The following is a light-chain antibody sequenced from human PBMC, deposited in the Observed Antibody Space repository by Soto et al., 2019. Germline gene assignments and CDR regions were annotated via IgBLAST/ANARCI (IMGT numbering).Light chain of an antibody. Sequence: DIQMTQSPSSLSASVGDRVTITCRASQSISSSLNWYQQKPGKAPKLLIYAASSLQSGVPSRFSGSGSGTDVTITISSLQPEDFATYYCQQSYSTLWTFGQGTKVEIK. V-gene: IGKV1-39*01. CDR3: QQSYSTLWT. J-gene: IGKJ1*01. CDR2: AAS. CDR1: QSISSS.